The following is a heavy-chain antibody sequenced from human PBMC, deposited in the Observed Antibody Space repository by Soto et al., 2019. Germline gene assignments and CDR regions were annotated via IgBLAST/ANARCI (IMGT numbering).Heavy chain of an antibody. CDR1: GGTFSSYA. CDR2: IIPIFGTA. V-gene: IGHV1-69*13. Sequence: VASVKVSCKASGGTFSSYAISWVRQAPGQGLEWMGGIIPIFGTANYAQKFQGRVTITADESTSTAYMELSSLRSEDTAVYYCARPGRGYCSGGSCYDAFDIWGQGTMVTVSS. J-gene: IGHJ3*02. CDR3: ARPGRGYCSGGSCYDAFDI. D-gene: IGHD2-15*01.